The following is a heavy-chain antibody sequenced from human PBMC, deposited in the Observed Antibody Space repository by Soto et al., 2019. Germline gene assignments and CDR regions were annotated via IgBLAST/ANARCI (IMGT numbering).Heavy chain of an antibody. D-gene: IGHD6-13*01. Sequence: VASVKVSCKASGGTFSSYAISWVRQAPGQGLEWMGGIIPIFGTANYAQKFQGRVTITADESTSTAYMELSSLRSEDTAVYYCARAVLFGKAAAGDYWGQGTLVTVSS. J-gene: IGHJ4*02. CDR2: IIPIFGTA. CDR3: ARAVLFGKAAAGDY. V-gene: IGHV1-69*13. CDR1: GGTFSSYA.